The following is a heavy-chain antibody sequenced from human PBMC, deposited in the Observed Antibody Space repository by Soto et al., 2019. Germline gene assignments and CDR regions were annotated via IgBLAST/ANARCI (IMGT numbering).Heavy chain of an antibody. CDR3: ARGVVCGVRGVIIWRYFDY. V-gene: IGHV4-34*01. D-gene: IGHD3-10*01. CDR1: GGSFSGYY. J-gene: IGHJ4*02. CDR2: INHSGST. Sequence: PETLSLTCAVYGGSFSGYYWSWIRQPPGKGLEWIGEINHSGSTNYNPSLKSRVTISVDTSKNQFSLKLSSVTAADTAVYYCARGVVCGVRGVIIWRYFDYWGQSTLVTVS.